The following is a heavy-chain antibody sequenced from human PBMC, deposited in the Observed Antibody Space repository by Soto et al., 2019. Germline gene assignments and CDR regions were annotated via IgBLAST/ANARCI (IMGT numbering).Heavy chain of an antibody. V-gene: IGHV4-59*01. Sequence: SETLPLTCTVSGGSMRNYFWTWIRQPPGKGLEWIGYIHYSGTTSFFPSYNPSLRSRVTISEDTSKNQFSLKLLSVTTADTAVYYCARGPLVPAAIWRASYDYVWGSLYAFDIWGQVTMVTVSS. CDR1: GGSMRNYF. CDR3: ARGPLVPAAIWRASYDYVWGSLYAFDI. CDR2: IHYSGTT. J-gene: IGHJ3*02. D-gene: IGHD3-16*01.